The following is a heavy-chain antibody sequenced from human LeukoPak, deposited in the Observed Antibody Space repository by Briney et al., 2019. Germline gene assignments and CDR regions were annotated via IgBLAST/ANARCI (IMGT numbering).Heavy chain of an antibody. J-gene: IGHJ4*02. CDR3: TKGARELDF. Sequence: PGGSLRLSCAASRFTFSSYSMGWVRQAPGKGLEWVSAITDSGGDTFYADSVKGRFTISRDNSKNTLYLQMNTLGAEDTAVYYCTKGARELDFWGQGALVTASS. D-gene: IGHD1-1*01. CDR2: ITDSGGDT. V-gene: IGHV3-23*01. CDR1: RFTFSSYS.